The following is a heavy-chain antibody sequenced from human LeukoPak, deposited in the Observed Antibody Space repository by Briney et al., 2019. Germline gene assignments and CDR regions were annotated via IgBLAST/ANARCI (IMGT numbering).Heavy chain of an antibody. CDR2: IIPIFGTA. CDR3: ARDRLRFLEWLLPHGDAFDI. D-gene: IGHD3-3*01. J-gene: IGHJ3*02. V-gene: IGHV1-69*06. CDR1: GYTFTGYY. Sequence: GASVKVSCKASGYTFTGYYLHWVRQAPGQGLEWMGGIIPIFGTANYAQKFQGRVTITADKSTSTAYMELSSLRSEDTAVYYCARDRLRFLEWLLPHGDAFDIWGQGTMVTVSS.